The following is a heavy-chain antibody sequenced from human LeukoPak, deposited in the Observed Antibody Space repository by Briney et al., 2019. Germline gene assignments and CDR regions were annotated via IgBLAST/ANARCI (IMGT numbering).Heavy chain of an antibody. J-gene: IGHJ3*02. CDR3: ARSQDITVAGTVAFDT. Sequence: SGTLSLTCAVYVGSFSGYYWSWIRQPPGRGLEWVGEVNHSGSTNYNPSLKSRVTISVDTSKNQFSLQLNSVTPEDTAVYYCARSQDITVAGTVAFDTWGQGTMVTVSS. V-gene: IGHV4-34*01. CDR2: VNHSGST. CDR1: VGSFSGYY. D-gene: IGHD6-19*01.